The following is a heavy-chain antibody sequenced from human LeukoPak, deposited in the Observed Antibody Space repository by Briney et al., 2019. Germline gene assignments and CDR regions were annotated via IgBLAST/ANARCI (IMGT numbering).Heavy chain of an antibody. V-gene: IGHV4-34*01. CDR1: GGSFSGYY. J-gene: IGHJ4*02. Sequence: PSETLSLTCAVYGGSFSGYYRSWIRQPPGEGLEWIGEINHSGSTNYNPSLKSRVTISVDTSKNQFSLKLSSVTAADTAVYYCARKGVYLNDWGQGTLVTVSS. CDR2: INHSGST. D-gene: IGHD2-8*01. CDR3: ARKGVYLND.